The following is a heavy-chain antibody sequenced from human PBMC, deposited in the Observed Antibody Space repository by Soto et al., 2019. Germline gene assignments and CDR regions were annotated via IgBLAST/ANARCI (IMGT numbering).Heavy chain of an antibody. J-gene: IGHJ5*01. D-gene: IGHD5-18*01. CDR1: GFTFSSYA. V-gene: IGHV3-30*09. CDR2: ISYDGSNK. Sequence: QVQLVESGGGVVQPGRSLRLSCAASGFTFSSYAMHWVRQAPGKGLEWVAVISYDGSNKYYADSVKGRFAISRDNSKNTVYLQMNSLRAEDTAVYYCAREDRDGYSYWFDSWGQGTLVTVSS. CDR3: AREDRDGYSYWFDS.